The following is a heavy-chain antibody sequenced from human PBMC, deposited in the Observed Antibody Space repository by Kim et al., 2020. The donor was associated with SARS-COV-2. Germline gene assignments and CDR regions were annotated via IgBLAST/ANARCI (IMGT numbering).Heavy chain of an antibody. CDR1: GFTFSSYS. Sequence: GGSLRLSCAGSGFTFSSYSMNWVRQAPGKGLEWVSSISSDRGYIYYADSVKGRFTISRDNAKNSLSVQMNSLRPEDTAVYYCASAPGGGDNRLYYWGRGTLVTVSS. CDR2: ISSDRGYI. J-gene: IGHJ4*02. CDR3: ASAPGGGDNRLYY. V-gene: IGHV3-21*06. D-gene: IGHD2-21*02.